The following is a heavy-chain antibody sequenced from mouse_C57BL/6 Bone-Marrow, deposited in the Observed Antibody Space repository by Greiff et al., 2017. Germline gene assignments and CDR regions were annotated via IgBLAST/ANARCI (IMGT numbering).Heavy chain of an antibody. V-gene: IGHV1-69*01. CDR1: GYTFTSYW. CDR2: IDPSDSYT. CDR3: ARGGALYYFDY. Sequence: VQLQQPGAELVMPGASVKLSCKASGYTFTSYWMHWVKQRPGQGLEWIGEIDPSDSYTNYNQKFKGKSTLTVDKSSSTAYMQLSSLTSEDSAVYYCARGGALYYFDYWGQGTTLTVSS. J-gene: IGHJ2*01.